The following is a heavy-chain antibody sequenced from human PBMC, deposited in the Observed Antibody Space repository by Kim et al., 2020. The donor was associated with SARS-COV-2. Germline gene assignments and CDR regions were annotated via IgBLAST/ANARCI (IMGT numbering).Heavy chain of an antibody. J-gene: IGHJ2*01. Sequence: GGSLRLSCAASGFTFSSYGMHWVRQAPGKGLEWVAVIWYDGSNKYYADSVKGRFTISRDNSKNTLYLQMNSLRAEDTAVYYCARDHYYYDSSGRHWYFDLWGRGTLVTVSS. D-gene: IGHD3-22*01. V-gene: IGHV3-33*08. CDR3: ARDHYYYDSSGRHWYFDL. CDR1: GFTFSSYG. CDR2: IWYDGSNK.